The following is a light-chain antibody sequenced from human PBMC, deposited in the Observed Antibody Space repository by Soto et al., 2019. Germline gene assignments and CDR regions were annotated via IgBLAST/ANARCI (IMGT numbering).Light chain of an antibody. CDR1: SSDVGGYNY. V-gene: IGLV2-14*01. CDR3: SSYTSISTHVV. J-gene: IGLJ2*01. CDR2: EVT. Sequence: QSVLTQPASVSGSPGQSITISCTGSSSDVGGYNYVSWYQQHPGKAPQLMIYEVTNRPSGVSNRFSGSKSGNTASLSISGLQAEDEAIYYCSSYTSISTHVVFGGGTKLTVL.